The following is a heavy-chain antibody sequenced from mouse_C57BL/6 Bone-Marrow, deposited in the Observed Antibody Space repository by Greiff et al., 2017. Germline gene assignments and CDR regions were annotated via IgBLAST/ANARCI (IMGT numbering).Heavy chain of an antibody. CDR2: IYPGGGYT. V-gene: IGHV1-63*01. D-gene: IGHD1-1*01. CDR3: ARGGYYYGSSYYFDY. Sequence: VMLVESGAELVRPGTSVKMSCKASGYTFTNYWIGWAKQRPGHGLEWIGDIYPGGGYTNYNEKFKGKATLTADKSSSTAYMQFSSLTSEDSAIYYCARGGYYYGSSYYFDYWGQGTTLTVSS. CDR1: GYTFTNYW. J-gene: IGHJ2*01.